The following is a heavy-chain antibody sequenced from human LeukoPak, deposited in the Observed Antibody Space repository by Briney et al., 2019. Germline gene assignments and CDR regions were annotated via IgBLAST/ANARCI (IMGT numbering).Heavy chain of an antibody. Sequence: AASVKVSCKASGYTFTGYYMHWVRRAPGQGLEWMGWINPNSGGTNYAQKFQGRVTMTRDTSISTAYMELSRLRSDDTAVYYCASTTGWSIAAAGAYYFDYWGQGTLVTVSS. CDR1: GYTFTGYY. J-gene: IGHJ4*02. CDR3: ASTTGWSIAAAGAYYFDY. V-gene: IGHV1-2*02. CDR2: INPNSGGT. D-gene: IGHD6-13*01.